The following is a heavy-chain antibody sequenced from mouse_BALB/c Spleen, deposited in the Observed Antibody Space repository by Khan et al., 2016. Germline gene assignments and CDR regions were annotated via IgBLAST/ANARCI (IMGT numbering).Heavy chain of an antibody. CDR1: GYTLTNYG. CDR2: INTYNGEP. J-gene: IGHJ4*01. D-gene: IGHD2-1*01. Sequence: QIQLVQSGPELKKPGETVKISCKASGYTLTNYGMNWVKQAPGKGLKWMGWINTYNGEPTYADDFKGRFDFSLETSANTAYLQMNNLKNEDTAKYCCARKPPLLPDHYAIDYWGQGTSVTVSS. CDR3: ARKPPLLPDHYAIDY. V-gene: IGHV9-3-1*01.